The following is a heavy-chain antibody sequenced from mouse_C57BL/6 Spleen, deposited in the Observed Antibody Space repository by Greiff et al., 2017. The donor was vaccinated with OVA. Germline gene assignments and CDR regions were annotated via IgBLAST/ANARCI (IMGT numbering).Heavy chain of an antibody. Sequence: VQRVESGPELVKPGASVKISCKASGYAFSSSWMNWVKQRPGKGLEWIGRIYPGDGDTNYNGKFKGKATLTADKSSSTAYMQLSSLTSEDSAVYFCARDIDSSGYEGDAMDYWGQGTSVTVSS. CDR1: GYAFSSSW. V-gene: IGHV1-82*01. D-gene: IGHD3-2*02. CDR2: IYPGDGDT. J-gene: IGHJ4*01. CDR3: ARDIDSSGYEGDAMDY.